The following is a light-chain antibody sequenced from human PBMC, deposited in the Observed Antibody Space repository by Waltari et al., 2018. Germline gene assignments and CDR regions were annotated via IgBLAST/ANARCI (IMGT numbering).Light chain of an antibody. V-gene: IGKV1-9*01. CDR3: QQIDRSPWT. CDR1: QDIRSY. Sequence: DIQLTQSPSFLSASVGERVTLTCRVSQDIRSYLAWSQQRPGSAPRLLIYAASTLQTGVPSRFSGSGSETDFTLTISSLQPEDVAAYYCQQIDRSPWTFGQGTKVEI. CDR2: AAS. J-gene: IGKJ1*01.